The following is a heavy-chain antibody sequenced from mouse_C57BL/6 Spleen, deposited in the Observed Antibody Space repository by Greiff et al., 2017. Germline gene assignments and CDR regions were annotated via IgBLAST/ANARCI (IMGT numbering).Heavy chain of an antibody. CDR1: GYTFTSYW. CDR3: ARGYYGSDYAMDY. V-gene: IGHV1-61*01. J-gene: IGHJ4*01. Sequence: QVQLKQPGAELVRPGSSVKLSCKASGYTFTSYWMDWVKQRPGQGLEWIGNIYPSDSETHYNQKFKDKATLTVDKSSSTAYMQLSSLTSEDSAVYYCARGYYGSDYAMDYWGQGTSVTVSS. D-gene: IGHD1-1*01. CDR2: IYPSDSET.